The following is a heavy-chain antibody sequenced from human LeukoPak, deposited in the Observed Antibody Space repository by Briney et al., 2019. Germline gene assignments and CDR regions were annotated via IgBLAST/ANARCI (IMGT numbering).Heavy chain of an antibody. CDR3: ARARGRAAAGTYYFDY. CDR2: MNPNSGNT. Sequence: ASVKVSCKASGYTFTNYDINWVRQATGQGLEWMGWMNPNSGNTGYAQKFQGRVTITRNTSISTAYMELSSLRSEDTAVYYCARARGRAAAGTYYFDYWGQGTLVTVSS. CDR1: GYTFTNYD. J-gene: IGHJ4*02. V-gene: IGHV1-8*03. D-gene: IGHD6-13*01.